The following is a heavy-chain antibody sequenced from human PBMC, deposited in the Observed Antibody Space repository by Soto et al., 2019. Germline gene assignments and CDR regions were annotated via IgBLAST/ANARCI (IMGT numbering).Heavy chain of an antibody. CDR1: GYTFTSYY. D-gene: IGHD3-22*01. V-gene: IGHV1-46*01. CDR2: INPDGGST. Sequence: ASVKVSCKASGYTFTSYYMHWVRQAPGQGLEWMGIINPDGGSTSCAQKFQGRVTVTRDTPTTTVYMELSSLRSEDTAVYYCARVGPYYESSGYYYFDYWGQGTPVTVSS. J-gene: IGHJ4*02. CDR3: ARVGPYYESSGYYYFDY.